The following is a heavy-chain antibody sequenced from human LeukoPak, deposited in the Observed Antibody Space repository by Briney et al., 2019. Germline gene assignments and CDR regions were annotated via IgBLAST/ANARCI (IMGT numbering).Heavy chain of an antibody. Sequence: SETLSLTCTVSGGSISSSSYYWGWIRQPPGKGLEWIGSIYYSGSTYYNPSLKSRVTISVDTSKNQFSLKLSSVTAADTAVYYCARQADDYSNYYFDYWGQGTLDTVSS. J-gene: IGHJ4*02. CDR1: GGSISSSSYY. CDR3: ARQADDYSNYYFDY. D-gene: IGHD4-11*01. CDR2: IYYSGST. V-gene: IGHV4-39*01.